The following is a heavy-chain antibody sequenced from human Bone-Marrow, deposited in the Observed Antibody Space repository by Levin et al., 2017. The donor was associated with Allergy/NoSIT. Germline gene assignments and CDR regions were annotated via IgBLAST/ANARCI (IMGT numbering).Heavy chain of an antibody. V-gene: IGHV1-18*01. CDR2: ISPYNGKT. D-gene: IGHD3-22*01. J-gene: IGHJ4*02. CDR1: GYTFTAYG. Sequence: AASVKVSCKASGYTFTAYGLSWVRQAPGQGLEWMGWISPYNGKTNYAQKIQGRVTMTTDTSTRTAYLELRSLRSDDTAVYYCTRSYRGADSSSYWGQGTLVTVSS. CDR3: TRSYRGADSSSY.